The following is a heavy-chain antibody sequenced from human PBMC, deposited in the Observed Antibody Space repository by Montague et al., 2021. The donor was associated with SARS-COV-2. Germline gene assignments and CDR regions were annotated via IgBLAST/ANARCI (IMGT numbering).Heavy chain of an antibody. D-gene: IGHD3-22*01. CDR3: AKEGVVVGADGFDY. Sequence: SETLSLTCTVSGGSISSYYWSWIRQPPGKGLEWIGYFYYIGSTNYNPSLKSRVTMSLDTSKNQFSLKLTSVTAEDTAVYYCAKEGVVVGADGFDYWGQGTMAIASS. V-gene: IGHV4-59*12. J-gene: IGHJ3*01. CDR1: GGSISSYY. CDR2: FYYIGST.